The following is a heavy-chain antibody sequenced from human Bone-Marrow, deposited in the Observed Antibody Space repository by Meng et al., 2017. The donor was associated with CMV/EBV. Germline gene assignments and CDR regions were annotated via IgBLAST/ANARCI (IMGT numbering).Heavy chain of an antibody. J-gene: IGHJ4*01. Sequence: SETLSLTCTVSGGSVSSGSYYWSWIRQPPGKGLEWIGYIYYSGSTNYNPSLKSRVTISVDTSKNQFSLKLSSVTAADTAVYYCASYCSSTSCYTGEVLFADWGHGKLVTCAS. CDR3: ASYCSSTSCYTGEVLFAD. CDR2: IYYSGST. V-gene: IGHV4-61*01. D-gene: IGHD2-2*02. CDR1: GGSVSSGSYY.